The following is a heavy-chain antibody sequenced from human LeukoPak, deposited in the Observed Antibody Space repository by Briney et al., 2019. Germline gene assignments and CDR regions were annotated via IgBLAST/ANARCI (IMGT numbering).Heavy chain of an antibody. CDR1: GYTFTSYD. J-gene: IGHJ5*02. V-gene: IGHV1-18*01. D-gene: IGHD1-26*01. CDR3: ARDHSGNWFDP. CDR2: ISTYNGNT. Sequence: ASVKVSCKASGYTFTSYDISCVRQAPGQGLEWMGWISTYNGNTNYAQKLQGRVTMTTDTITTTAYMELRSLRSDDTAVYYCARDHSGNWFDPWGQGTLVTVSS.